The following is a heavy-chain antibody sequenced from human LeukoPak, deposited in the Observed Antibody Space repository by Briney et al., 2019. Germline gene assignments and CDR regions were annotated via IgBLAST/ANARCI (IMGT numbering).Heavy chain of an antibody. CDR3: ARAHLSSGRIGYRTLDY. Sequence: GGSLRLSCEPSGFTFSSYSMNWVRQAPGRGLEWVSYISIRGDTIYYADSVKGRFTVSRDNVKNPLYLHMNSLRAEDTAVYFCARAHLSSGRIGYRTLDYWGQGTLVTVSS. CDR2: ISIRGDTI. D-gene: IGHD6-25*01. V-gene: IGHV3-48*01. J-gene: IGHJ4*02. CDR1: GFTFSSYS.